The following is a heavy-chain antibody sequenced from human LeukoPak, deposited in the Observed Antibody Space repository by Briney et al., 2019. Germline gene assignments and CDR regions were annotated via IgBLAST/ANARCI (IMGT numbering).Heavy chain of an antibody. V-gene: IGHV1-24*01. CDR2: FDPEDGET. CDR3: ATAPPNGSPGYAFDI. Sequence: ASGKVSCKVSGYTLTELSMHWVRQAPGKGLEWMGGFDPEDGETIYAQKFQGRVTMTEDTSTDTAYMELSSLRSEDTAVYYCATAPPNGSPGYAFDIWGQGTMVTVSS. D-gene: IGHD1-26*01. CDR1: GYTLTELS. J-gene: IGHJ3*02.